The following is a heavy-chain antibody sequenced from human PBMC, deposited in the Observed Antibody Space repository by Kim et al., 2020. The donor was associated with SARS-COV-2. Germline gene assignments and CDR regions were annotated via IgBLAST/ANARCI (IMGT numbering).Heavy chain of an antibody. CDR1: GLTFDDYA. CDR3: AKGRDVKELSGYGFDK. CDR2: INWNGATV. J-gene: IGHJ4*01. Sequence: GGSLRLSCTTSGLTFDDYAMHWVRQFPGKGLEWVSGINWNGATVVYADSVKGRFTISRDNSKSSLYLQMNSLTDGDTALYYCAKGRDVKELSGYGFDKWG. V-gene: IGHV3-9*01. D-gene: IGHD5-12*01.